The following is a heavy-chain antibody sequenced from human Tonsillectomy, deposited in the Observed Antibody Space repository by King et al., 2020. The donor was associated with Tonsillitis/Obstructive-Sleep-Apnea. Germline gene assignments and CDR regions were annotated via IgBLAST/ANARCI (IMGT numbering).Heavy chain of an antibody. CDR3: ARDSGYGESWFDP. Sequence: VQLVESGGGLIQPGGSLRLSCAASGFTVSSNYMSWVRQAPGKGLEWVSVIYSGGSTYYADSVKGRFTISRDNSKNTLYLQMNSLRAENTAVYYCARDSGYGESWFDPWGQGTLVTVSS. CDR2: IYSGGST. CDR1: GFTVSSNY. V-gene: IGHV3-53*01. J-gene: IGHJ5*02. D-gene: IGHD5-12*01.